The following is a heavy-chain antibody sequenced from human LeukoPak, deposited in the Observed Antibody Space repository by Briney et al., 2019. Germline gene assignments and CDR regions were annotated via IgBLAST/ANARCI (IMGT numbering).Heavy chain of an antibody. D-gene: IGHD5-24*01. CDR3: ARESTEEMATIRPQFDY. CDR2: IIPIFGTA. J-gene: IGHJ4*02. V-gene: IGHV1-69*13. CDR1: GGTFSSYA. Sequence: RGASVKVSCKASGGTFSSYAISWVRQAPGQGLEWMGGIIPIFGTANYAQKFQGRVTITADESTSTAYMELSSLRSEDTAVYYCARESTEEMATIRPQFDYWGQGTLVTVSS.